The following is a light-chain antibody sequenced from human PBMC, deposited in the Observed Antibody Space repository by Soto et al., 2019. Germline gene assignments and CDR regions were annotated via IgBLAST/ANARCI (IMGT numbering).Light chain of an antibody. CDR2: RNS. CDR1: SSNIGSNY. CDR3: AAWDDSLSGVV. J-gene: IGLJ2*01. Sequence: QSVLTQPASASGTPGQRVTISCSGSSSNIGSNYVYWYQQLPGTVPQLLIYRNSERPSGVPDRFSGSKSGTSASLAISGLRSEDEADYYCAAWDDSLSGVVFGGGTQVTVL. V-gene: IGLV1-47*01.